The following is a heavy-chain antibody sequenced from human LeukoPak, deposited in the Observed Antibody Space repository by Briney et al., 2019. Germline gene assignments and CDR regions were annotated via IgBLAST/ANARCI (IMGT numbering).Heavy chain of an antibody. V-gene: IGHV1-18*01. CDR3: ARDQLRYFDWSGFDP. J-gene: IGHJ5*02. Sequence: GASVKVSCKASGYTFTSYGISWVRQAPGQGLEWMGWISAYNGNTNYAQKLQGRVTMTTDTSTSTAYMELRSLRSDDTAVYYCARDQLRYFDWSGFDPWGQGTLVTVSS. CDR1: GYTFTSYG. CDR2: ISAYNGNT. D-gene: IGHD3-9*01.